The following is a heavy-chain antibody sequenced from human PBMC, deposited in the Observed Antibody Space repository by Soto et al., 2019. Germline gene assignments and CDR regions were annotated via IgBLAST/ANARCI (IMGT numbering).Heavy chain of an antibody. CDR1: GYTFTDYY. CDR2: IGPKSGDT. D-gene: IGHD4-17*01. V-gene: IGHV1-2*02. CDR3: ARVSRDYGDGPDAYDI. Sequence: GASVKVSCKASGYTFTDYYLHWVRQSPGQGLEWMGWIGPKSGDTKYAQKFQGRVTMTRDTSISTVYMELSRLTSDDTAVFYCARVSRDYGDGPDAYDIWGQGTMVTVSS. J-gene: IGHJ3*02.